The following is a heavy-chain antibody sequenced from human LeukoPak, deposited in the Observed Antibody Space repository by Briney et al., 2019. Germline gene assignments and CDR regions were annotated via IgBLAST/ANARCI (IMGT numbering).Heavy chain of an antibody. CDR3: VRHGTQKYVADY. CDR1: GGSISSYY. CDR2: VSYSGST. Sequence: SETLSLTCTVSGGSISSYYWSWIRQPPGKGLKWIGYVSYSGSTNYNPSLKSRVTISVDTSKNQFSLKLSSVTAPDTAVYYCVRHGTQKYVADYWGQGTLVTVSS. J-gene: IGHJ4*02. V-gene: IGHV4-59*08. D-gene: IGHD1-1*01.